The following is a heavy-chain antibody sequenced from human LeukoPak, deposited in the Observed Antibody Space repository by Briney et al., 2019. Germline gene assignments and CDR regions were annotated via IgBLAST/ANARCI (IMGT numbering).Heavy chain of an antibody. V-gene: IGHV3-64D*06. CDR1: GFTFSSYA. CDR3: VTDRRGILVRGTTFDY. CDR2: ISSNGGST. J-gene: IGHJ4*02. D-gene: IGHD3-10*01. Sequence: GGSLRLSCAASGFTFSSYAMHWVRQAPGKGLEYVSAISSNGGSTYYADSVKGRFTISRDNSKNTLYLQMSSLRAEDTAVYYCVTDRRGILVRGTTFDYWGQGTLVTVSS.